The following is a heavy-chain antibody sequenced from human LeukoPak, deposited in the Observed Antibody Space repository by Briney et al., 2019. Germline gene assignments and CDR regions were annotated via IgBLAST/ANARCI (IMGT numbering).Heavy chain of an antibody. CDR2: ISAYNGNT. J-gene: IGHJ4*02. Sequence: ASVKVSCKASGYTFTSYGISWVRQAPGQGLEWMGWISAYNGNTNYAQKLQGRVTMTTDTSTSTAYTELRSLRSDDTAVYYCARAYYDFWSGYYHFDYWGQGTLVTVSS. CDR1: GYTFTSYG. CDR3: ARAYYDFWSGYYHFDY. D-gene: IGHD3-3*01. V-gene: IGHV1-18*01.